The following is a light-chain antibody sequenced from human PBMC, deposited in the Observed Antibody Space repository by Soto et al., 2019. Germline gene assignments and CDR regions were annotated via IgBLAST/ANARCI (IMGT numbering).Light chain of an antibody. CDR1: QIVSTN. CDR2: GAS. CDR3: QQYNIWPPLT. Sequence: EIVMTQSPATLAVSPGETATLSCRASQIVSTNLAWYQQKPGQTPRLLIYGASTRASGVPARFSGSGSGTESTLTISSLQSEDFAVYYCQQYNIWPPLTFGGGTRVE. V-gene: IGKV3-15*01. J-gene: IGKJ4*01.